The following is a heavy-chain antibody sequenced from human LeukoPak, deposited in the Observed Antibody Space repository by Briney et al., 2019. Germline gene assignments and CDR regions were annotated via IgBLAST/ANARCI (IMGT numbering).Heavy chain of an antibody. D-gene: IGHD3-3*01. V-gene: IGHV3-53*01. J-gene: IGHJ6*03. CDR1: GFTVSSNY. CDR3: ARLRYNDFWSGHWKYYYYMDV. Sequence: PGGSLRLSCAASGFTVSSNYMSWVRQAPGKGLEWVSVIYSGGSTYYADSVKGRFTISRDNAKNSLYLQMNSLRAEDTALYYCARLRYNDFWSGHWKYYYYMDVWRKGTTVTVSS. CDR2: IYSGGST.